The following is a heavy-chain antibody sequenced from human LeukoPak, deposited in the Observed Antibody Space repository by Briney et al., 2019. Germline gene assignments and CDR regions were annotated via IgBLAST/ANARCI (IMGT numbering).Heavy chain of an antibody. D-gene: IGHD3-10*01. CDR1: GFTFSSYG. V-gene: IGHV3-30*03. Sequence: PGRSLRLSCAASGFTFSSYGMHWVRQAPGKGLEWVAVISYDGSNKYYADSVKGRFTISRDNSKNTLYLQMNSLRAEDTAVYYCASPTPYYGSGSFDYWGQGTLVTVSS. CDR2: ISYDGSNK. CDR3: ASPTPYYGSGSFDY. J-gene: IGHJ4*02.